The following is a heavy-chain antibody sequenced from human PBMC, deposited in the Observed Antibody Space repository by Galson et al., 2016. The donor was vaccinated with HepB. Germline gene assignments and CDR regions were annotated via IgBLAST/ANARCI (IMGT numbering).Heavy chain of an antibody. Sequence: SETLSLTCTVSGGSISSYYWSWIRQPPGKGLEWIGYIYYSGSTHYKPSLKSRVTISLDTSKNQFSLKLSSMTAADTAVYYCARDSGSYGMDVWGQGTTVTVSS. V-gene: IGHV4-59*01. CDR1: GGSISSYY. CDR2: IYYSGST. D-gene: IGHD3-10*01. CDR3: ARDSGSYGMDV. J-gene: IGHJ6*02.